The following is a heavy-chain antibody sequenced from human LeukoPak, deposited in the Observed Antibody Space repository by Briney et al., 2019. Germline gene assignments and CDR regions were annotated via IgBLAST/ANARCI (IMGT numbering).Heavy chain of an antibody. D-gene: IGHD2-2*01. V-gene: IGHV3-21*01. Sequence: GGSLRLACSTSEFSFSIYGMSWVRQAPGKGLEWVSSISSSGNYIEYADSLKGRITISRDNAKNSVVLQMNSLRPEDTAVYYCARSGCTSCFYEHWGQGTLVTVSS. CDR2: ISSSGNYI. J-gene: IGHJ4*02. CDR1: EFSFSIYG. CDR3: ARSGCTSCFYEH.